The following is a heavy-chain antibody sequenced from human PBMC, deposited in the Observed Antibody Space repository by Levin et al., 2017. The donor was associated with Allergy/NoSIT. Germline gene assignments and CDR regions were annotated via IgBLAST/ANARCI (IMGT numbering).Heavy chain of an antibody. CDR3: VRGVATAIDWYFDL. J-gene: IGHJ2*01. Sequence: HPGGSLRLSCAASGFSVSTYWMHWVRQPPGKGLVWVSRMKSDGSRTNYADSVKGRFTISRDNAKNAVYLQMNSLRVEDTAVYYCVRGVATAIDWYFDLWGPGTLVSVSS. CDR1: GFSVSTYW. V-gene: IGHV3-74*01. D-gene: IGHD2-2*01. CDR2: MKSDGSRT.